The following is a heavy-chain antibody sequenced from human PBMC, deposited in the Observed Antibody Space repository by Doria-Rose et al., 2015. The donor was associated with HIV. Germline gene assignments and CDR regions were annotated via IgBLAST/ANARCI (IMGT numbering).Heavy chain of an antibody. Sequence: SGPVLVKPTETLTLTCTVSGVSLSSPGMGVSWIRQPPGKALEWLANIFSDDERSYKTSTKSRLTISRGTSKRQVVLTMTDMDPVDTATYYCARIKSSRWYHKYYFDFWGQGTLVIVSA. CDR2: IFSDDER. CDR1: GVSLSSPGMG. D-gene: IGHD6-13*01. J-gene: IGHJ4*02. V-gene: IGHV2-26*01. CDR3: ARIKSSRWYHKYYFDF.